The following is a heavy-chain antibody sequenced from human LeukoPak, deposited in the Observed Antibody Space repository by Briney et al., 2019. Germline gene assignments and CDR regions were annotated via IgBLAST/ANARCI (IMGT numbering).Heavy chain of an antibody. J-gene: IGHJ4*02. CDR2: INHSGST. D-gene: IGHD6-19*01. V-gene: IGHV4-34*01. CDR3: ARGWSSGWYSTGYYFDY. Sequence: SETLSLTCAVYGGSFSGYYWSWIRQPPGKGLEWIGEINHSGSTNYNPSLKSRVTISVDTSKNQFSLKLSSVIAADTAVYYCARGWSSGWYSTGYYFDYWGQGTLVTVSS. CDR1: GGSFSGYY.